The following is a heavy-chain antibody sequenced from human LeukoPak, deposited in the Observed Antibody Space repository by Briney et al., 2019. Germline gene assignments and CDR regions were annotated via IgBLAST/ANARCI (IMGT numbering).Heavy chain of an antibody. D-gene: IGHD6-19*01. CDR3: AKGSLDGWLVTYRYFDN. CDR2: ISVSHYNT. Sequence: PGGSLRLSCAVSGFTFGNYDMTWVRQAPGKGLEWVSGISVSHYNTYYADSVKGRFTISRDNSKNTLYLQMDSLRVDDTAVYYCAKGSLDGWLVTYRYFDNWGQGTLVTVSS. CDR1: GFTFGNYD. V-gene: IGHV3-23*01. J-gene: IGHJ4*02.